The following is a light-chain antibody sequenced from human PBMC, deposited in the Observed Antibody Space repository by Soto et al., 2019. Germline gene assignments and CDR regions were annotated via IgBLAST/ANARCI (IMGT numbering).Light chain of an antibody. Sequence: EMVLTQSPATLSLSPGERATLSCRASQSVSSSYLAWYQQKPGQAPRLLIYGASSRATVIPDRFSGSGSGTDFTLTISRLEPEDFAVYYCQQYGSSPYTFGQGTKLEIK. J-gene: IGKJ2*01. CDR1: QSVSSSY. CDR2: GAS. CDR3: QQYGSSPYT. V-gene: IGKV3-20*01.